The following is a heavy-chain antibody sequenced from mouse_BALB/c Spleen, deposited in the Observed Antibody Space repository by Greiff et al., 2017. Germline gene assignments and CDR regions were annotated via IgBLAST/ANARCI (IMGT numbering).Heavy chain of an antibody. Sequence: EGKLEESGGGLVKPGGSLKLSCAASGFTFSSYTMSWVRQTPEKRLEWVATISSGGSYTYYPDSVKGRFTISRDNAKNTLYLQMSSLKSEDTAMYYCTREITTARGSFDYWGQGTTLTVSS. D-gene: IGHD1-2*01. CDR2: ISSGGSYT. CDR1: GFTFSSYT. CDR3: TREITTARGSFDY. J-gene: IGHJ2*01. V-gene: IGHV5-6-4*01.